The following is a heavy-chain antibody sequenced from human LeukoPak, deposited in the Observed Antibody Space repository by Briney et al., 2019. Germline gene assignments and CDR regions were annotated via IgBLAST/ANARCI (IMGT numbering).Heavy chain of an antibody. D-gene: IGHD2-15*01. CDR3: ARDPPCWGGSCQFTDTTLDY. V-gene: IGHV1-18*04. CDR1: GYTFTNYG. Sequence: ASVKVSCKASGYTFTNYGITWVRQAPGQGLEWMGWISASDGKTKYSQKLQGRVIMSTDTSTNTAYMELRSLRADDTAVYYCARDPPCWGGSCQFTDTTLDYWGQGTLVTVSS. J-gene: IGHJ4*02. CDR2: ISASDGKT.